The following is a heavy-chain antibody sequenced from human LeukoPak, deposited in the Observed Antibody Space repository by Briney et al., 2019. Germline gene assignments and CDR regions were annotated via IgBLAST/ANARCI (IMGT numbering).Heavy chain of an antibody. CDR3: ARPYYYGSGYYGMDV. D-gene: IGHD3-10*01. V-gene: IGHV1-46*01. Sequence: ASVTLSCKASGYTFTSYYMHWVRQAPGQGLEWMGIINPSGGSTSYAQKFQGRVTMTRDTSTSTIYMELSSLRSEDTAVYYCARPYYYGSGYYGMDVWGQGTTVTVSS. J-gene: IGHJ6*02. CDR2: INPSGGST. CDR1: GYTFTSYY.